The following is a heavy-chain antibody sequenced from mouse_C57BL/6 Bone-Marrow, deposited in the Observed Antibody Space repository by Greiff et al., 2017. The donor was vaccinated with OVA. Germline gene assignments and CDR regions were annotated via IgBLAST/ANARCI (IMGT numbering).Heavy chain of an antibody. CDR3: ARSGTYDYDPHFDY. D-gene: IGHD2-4*01. V-gene: IGHV1-69*01. CDR1: GYTFTSYW. J-gene: IGHJ2*01. Sequence: QVQLQQPGAELVMPGASVKLSCKASGYTFTSYWMHWVKQRPGQGLEWIGEIDPSDSYTNYNQKFKGKSTLTVDKSSSTAYMQLSRRTSEDSAVYYCARSGTYDYDPHFDYWGQGTTLTVSA. CDR2: IDPSDSYT.